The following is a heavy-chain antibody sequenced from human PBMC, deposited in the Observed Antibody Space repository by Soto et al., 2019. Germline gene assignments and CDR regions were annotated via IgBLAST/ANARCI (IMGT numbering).Heavy chain of an antibody. CDR3: TTDRY. V-gene: IGHV3-15*07. Sequence: EVQLVASGGGLVQPGGSLRLSCAASGFNFNNAYMNWVRQAPGKGLEWVGRIKSKTEGGTIDYNAPVKDRFTISRDDSKNTLYLQMSSLEIEDTAVYYCTTDRYWGQGTLVTVSS. CDR2: IKSKTEGGTI. CDR1: GFNFNNAY. J-gene: IGHJ4*02.